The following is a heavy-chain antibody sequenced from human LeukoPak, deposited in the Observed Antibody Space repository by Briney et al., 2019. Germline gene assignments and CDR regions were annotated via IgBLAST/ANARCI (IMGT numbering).Heavy chain of an antibody. V-gene: IGHV4-34*01. CDR1: GGSFSGYY. CDR2: INHSGST. CDR3: ARGPSRTLGQIDY. J-gene: IGHJ4*02. Sequence: SSETLSLTCAVYGGSFSGYYWSWIRQPPGKGLEWIGEINHSGSTNYNPSLKSRVTISVDTSKNQFSLKLSSVTAADTAVYYCARGPSRTLGQIDYWGQGTLVTVSS. D-gene: IGHD7-27*01.